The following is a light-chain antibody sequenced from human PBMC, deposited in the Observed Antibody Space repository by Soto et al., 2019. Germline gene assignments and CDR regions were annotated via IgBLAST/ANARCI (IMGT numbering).Light chain of an antibody. J-gene: IGKJ2*01. CDR2: DAP. Sequence: DIQMTQSPSTLSASAGDRVTITCRASQTISSWLAWYQQKPGKAPKLLIYDAPTLASGAPSRFSGSGSGTEFTLTISSLQPDDFATYYCQHYNSYPYTFGQGTELEIK. V-gene: IGKV1-5*01. CDR3: QHYNSYPYT. CDR1: QTISSW.